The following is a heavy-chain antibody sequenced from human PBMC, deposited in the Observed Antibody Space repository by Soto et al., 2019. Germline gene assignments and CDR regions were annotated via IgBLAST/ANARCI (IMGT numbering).Heavy chain of an antibody. CDR1: GYTFSNYG. J-gene: IGHJ5*02. D-gene: IGHD2-2*01. Sequence: QVQLVQSGGEVKRPGASVKVSCKTSGYTFSNYGITWVRQAPGQPLEWLGWISLYSDGTNYAQKFQGRVPMTTDTSTTTAYMELRSLRSDDTPVYYWARVVPGAESWFGPWGQGTLVTVSS. CDR3: ARVVPGAESWFGP. V-gene: IGHV1-18*01. CDR2: ISLYSDGT.